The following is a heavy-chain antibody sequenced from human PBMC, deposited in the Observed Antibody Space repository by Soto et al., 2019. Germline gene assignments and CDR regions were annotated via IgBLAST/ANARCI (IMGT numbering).Heavy chain of an antibody. CDR1: GFTFCSYG. V-gene: IGHV3-33*01. J-gene: IGHJ6*02. Sequence: QVQLVESGGGVVQPGRSLRLSCAASGFTFCSYGMHWVRQAPGKGLEWVAVIWYDGSNKYYADSVKGRFTISRDNSKNTLYLQMNSLRAEDTAVYYCARDVLRSSWGGMDVWGQGTTVTVSS. CDR2: IWYDGSNK. D-gene: IGHD3-3*01. CDR3: ARDVLRSSWGGMDV.